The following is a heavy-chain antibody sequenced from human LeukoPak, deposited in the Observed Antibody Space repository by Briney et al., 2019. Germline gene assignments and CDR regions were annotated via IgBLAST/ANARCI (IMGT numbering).Heavy chain of an antibody. CDR3: ARARGSGWLDFAC. J-gene: IGHJ4*02. Sequence: GGSLRLSCAASGFTVSSNYMNWVRQAPGKGLEWVSVLYSGGDTYYTDSVKGRFTISRDNSKNTLYLQMNSLRVEDTAVYYCARARGSGWLDFACWGQGTLVTVSS. D-gene: IGHD6-19*01. V-gene: IGHV3-53*01. CDR2: LYSGGDT. CDR1: GFTVSSNY.